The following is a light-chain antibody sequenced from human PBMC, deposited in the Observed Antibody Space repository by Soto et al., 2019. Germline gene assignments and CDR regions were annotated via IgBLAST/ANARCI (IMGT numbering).Light chain of an antibody. V-gene: IGKV3D-20*02. CDR1: QSVSSSY. J-gene: IGKJ5*01. CDR3: QHRSTWPPVT. CDR2: DAS. Sequence: EIVLTQSPGTLSLSPGERATLSCRASQSVSSSYLAWYQQKPGQAPRLLIYDASNRAPGIPARFSGSGSGTDFTLTINSLEPEDFAIYYCQHRSTWPPVTFGQGTRLEIK.